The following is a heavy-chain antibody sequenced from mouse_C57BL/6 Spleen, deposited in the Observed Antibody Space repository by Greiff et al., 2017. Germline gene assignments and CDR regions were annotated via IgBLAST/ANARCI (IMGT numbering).Heavy chain of an antibody. J-gene: IGHJ4*01. CDR2: IDPEDGDT. Sequence: VQLQQSGAELVRPGASVKLSCTASGFNIKDYYMHWVKQRPEQGLEWIGRIDPEDGDTESAPKFQGKATMTADTSSNTAYLQLSSLTSEDTAVYYCTTEGVDYYGSRAMDYWGQGTSVTVSS. CDR3: TTEGVDYYGSRAMDY. V-gene: IGHV14-1*01. CDR1: GFNIKDYY. D-gene: IGHD1-1*01.